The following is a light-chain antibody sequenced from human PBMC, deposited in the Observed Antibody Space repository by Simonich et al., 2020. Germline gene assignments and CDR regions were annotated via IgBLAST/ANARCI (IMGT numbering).Light chain of an antibody. CDR3: QSYDSSNQV. CDR1: SGSIASNY. CDR2: EAN. Sequence: NFMLTQPHSVSESPGKTVTISCTRSSGSIASNYVQWYQERPGSSPTTVSFEANQRPSGVPDRFSGSIDSSSNAASLTISGLKTEDEADYYCQSYDSSNQVFGGGTKLTVL. V-gene: IGLV6-57*01. J-gene: IGLJ3*02.